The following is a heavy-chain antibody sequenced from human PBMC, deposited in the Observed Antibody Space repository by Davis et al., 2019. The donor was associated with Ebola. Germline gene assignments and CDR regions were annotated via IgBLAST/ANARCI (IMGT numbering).Heavy chain of an antibody. CDR1: GGSFSGYY. CDR3: ARGPYSYYFDY. V-gene: IGHV4-34*01. D-gene: IGHD2-15*01. CDR2: INHSGST. Sequence: SETLSLTCAVYGGSFSGYYWSWIRQPPGKGLDWIGEINHSGSTNYNPSLKSRVTISVDTSKNQFSLKLSSVTAADTAVYYCARGPYSYYFDYWGQGTLVTVSS. J-gene: IGHJ4*02.